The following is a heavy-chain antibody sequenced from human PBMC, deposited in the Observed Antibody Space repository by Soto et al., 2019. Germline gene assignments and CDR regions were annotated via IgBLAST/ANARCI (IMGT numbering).Heavy chain of an antibody. D-gene: IGHD3-9*01. CDR1: GYAFTSFG. Sequence: ASVKVSCTDSGYAFTSFGISWVRQAPGQGLEWMGWMNAYNGNTTYAQKFQGRVTMTRNTSISTAYMELSSLRSEDTAVYYCTKGAERTVQRFLDWVCGHWGQGTPVTVPS. CDR2: MNAYNGNT. V-gene: IGHV1-8*01. J-gene: IGHJ4*02. CDR3: TKGAERTVQRFLDWVCGH.